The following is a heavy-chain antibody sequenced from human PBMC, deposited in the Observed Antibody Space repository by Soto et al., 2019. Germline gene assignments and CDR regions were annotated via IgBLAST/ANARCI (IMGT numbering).Heavy chain of an antibody. Sequence: QVQLVESGGGVVQPGRSLRLSCAASGFTFSSYGMHWVRQAPGKGLEWVALISFDGSNTYYADSVKGRVTISRDNSQNTLYLHMQSLRAGDTSLYCCAAGQCFSDYWGQGTLVTVSS. CDR3: AAGQCFSDY. CDR1: GFTFSSYG. D-gene: IGHD6-13*01. CDR2: ISFDGSNT. V-gene: IGHV3-30*03. J-gene: IGHJ4*02.